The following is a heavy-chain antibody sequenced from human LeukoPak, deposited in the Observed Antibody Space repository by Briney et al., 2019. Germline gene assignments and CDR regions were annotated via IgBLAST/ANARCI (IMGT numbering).Heavy chain of an antibody. D-gene: IGHD3-22*01. Sequence: GGSLRLSCAVSRFTFSNYWMSWVRRAPGKGLEWVANINQDGSEKYYVDSVKGRFSISRDNAKNALYLQMNSLRAEDTAVYYCARKLYYYDSGGSAGYAGWFNPWGQGTLVTVSS. V-gene: IGHV3-7*05. CDR2: INQDGSEK. CDR1: RFTFSNYW. J-gene: IGHJ5*02. CDR3: ARKLYYYDSGGSAGYAGWFNP.